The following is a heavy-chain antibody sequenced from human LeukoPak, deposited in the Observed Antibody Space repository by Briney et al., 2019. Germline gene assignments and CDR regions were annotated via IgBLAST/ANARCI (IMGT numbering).Heavy chain of an antibody. J-gene: IGHJ4*02. D-gene: IGHD6-19*01. V-gene: IGHV3-23*01. CDR1: GFTFSTYA. CDR2: IGGAGGST. CDR3: AKQTDSSAWYLGFDY. Sequence: PGGSLRLSCAASGFTFSTYAMSWVRQAPGKGLECVSTIGGAGGSTYYADSVKGRFTISRDNSKNTLYLQMNSLRAEDTALYYCAKQTDSSAWYLGFDYWGQGTMVTVSS.